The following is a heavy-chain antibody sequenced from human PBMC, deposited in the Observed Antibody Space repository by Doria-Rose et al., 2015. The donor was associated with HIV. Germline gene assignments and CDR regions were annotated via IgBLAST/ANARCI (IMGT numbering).Heavy chain of an antibody. J-gene: IGHJ4*02. CDR2: IFSDDER. CDR1: GVSLSSPGMG. Sequence: QVQLVQSGPVLVKPTETLTLTRTVSGVSLSSPGMGVSWIRQPPGKAPEWLANIFSDDERSYKTSLKSRLTISRGTSKSQVVLTMTDMDPVDTATYYCARIKSSRWYRKYYFDFWGQGTLVVVSA. D-gene: IGHD6-13*01. V-gene: IGHV2-26*01. CDR3: ARIKSSRWYRKYYFDF.